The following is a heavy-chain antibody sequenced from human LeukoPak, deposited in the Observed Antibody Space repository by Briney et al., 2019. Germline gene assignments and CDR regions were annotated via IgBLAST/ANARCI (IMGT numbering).Heavy chain of an antibody. Sequence: GGSLRLSCAASGFTFSDYYMSWIRQAPGKGLEWVSYISSSGSTIYYADSVKGRFTISRDNAKNSLYLQMNSLRAEDTAVYYCASRYCSSTSCYPRGDYWGQGTLVTVSS. D-gene: IGHD2-2*01. CDR1: GFTFSDYY. CDR3: ASRYCSSTSCYPRGDY. V-gene: IGHV3-11*04. CDR2: ISSSGSTI. J-gene: IGHJ4*02.